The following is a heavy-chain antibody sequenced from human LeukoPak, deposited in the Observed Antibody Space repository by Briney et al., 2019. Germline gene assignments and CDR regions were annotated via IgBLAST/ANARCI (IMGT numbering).Heavy chain of an antibody. CDR3: ARARYDFWSGYHGAFDI. D-gene: IGHD3-3*01. V-gene: IGHV4-59*01. Sequence: SETLSLTCTVSGGSISTYYWNWIRQPPGKGLEWIGYIYHSGSTNYNPSLQSRVTISVDTSKNQFSLNLNSVTAADTAVYYCARARYDFWSGYHGAFDIWGQGTMVTVSS. CDR1: GGSISTYY. J-gene: IGHJ3*02. CDR2: IYHSGST.